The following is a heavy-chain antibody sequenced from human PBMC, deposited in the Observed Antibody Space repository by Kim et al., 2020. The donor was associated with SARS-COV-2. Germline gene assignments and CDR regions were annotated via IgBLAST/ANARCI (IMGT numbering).Heavy chain of an antibody. CDR3: AKDNVGYGGSVFSLDYF. J-gene: IGHJ4*01. Sequence: GGSLRLSCAASGFSFSDYGMHWVRQAPGKGLEWVAVISYDGSNEYYADSVKGRFTISRDNSKNTVYLQMSSLRPADTAVYYCAKDNVGYGGSVFSLDYF. CDR1: GFSFSDYG. V-gene: IGHV3-30*18. CDR2: ISYDGSNE. D-gene: IGHD1-26*01.